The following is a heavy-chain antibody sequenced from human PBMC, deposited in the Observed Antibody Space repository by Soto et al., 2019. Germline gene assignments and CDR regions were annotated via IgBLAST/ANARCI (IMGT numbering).Heavy chain of an antibody. CDR1: GFTFSNYN. CDR3: ARDCGKGYGMDV. Sequence: GGSLRLSCAASGFTFSNYNMNWVRQAPGKGLEWVSYISSRSSIIYYADSVKGRFTISRDNAKNSLYLQMNSLRDEDTAVYYCARDCGKGYGMDVWGQGTTVTVSS. CDR2: ISSRSSII. J-gene: IGHJ6*02. V-gene: IGHV3-48*02.